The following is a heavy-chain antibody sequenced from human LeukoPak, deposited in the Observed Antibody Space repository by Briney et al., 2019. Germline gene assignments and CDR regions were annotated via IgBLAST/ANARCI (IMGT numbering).Heavy chain of an antibody. Sequence: GGSLRLSCAASGFTFSIYSMNWVRQAPGKGLEWVSSIGGSSTSIYYADSVKGRFTISRDNAKNSLYLQMSSLRAEDTAVYYCARDFPRSIDAFDIWGQGTMVTVSS. CDR1: GFTFSIYS. CDR3: ARDFPRSIDAFDI. V-gene: IGHV3-21*01. J-gene: IGHJ3*02. CDR2: IGGSSTSI.